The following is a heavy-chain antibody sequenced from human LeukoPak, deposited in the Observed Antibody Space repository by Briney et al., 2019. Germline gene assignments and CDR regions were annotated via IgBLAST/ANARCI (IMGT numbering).Heavy chain of an antibody. V-gene: IGHV4-31*03. D-gene: IGHD1-7*01. J-gene: IGHJ4*02. CDR3: AREVGTTSMTDY. CDR1: GGSISSGGYY. Sequence: SETLSLTCTVSGGSISSGGYYWSWIRQHPGKGLEWIGYIYYSGSTSYNPSLKSRVTISVDTSKNQFSLKLSSVAAADTAVYYCAREVGTTSMTDYWGQGTLVTVSS. CDR2: IYYSGST.